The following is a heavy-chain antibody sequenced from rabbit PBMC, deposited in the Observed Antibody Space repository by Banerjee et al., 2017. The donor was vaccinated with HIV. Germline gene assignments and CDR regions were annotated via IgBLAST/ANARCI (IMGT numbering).Heavy chain of an antibody. Sequence: EESGGDLVKPGASLTLTCTASGFSFSSGYDMCWVRQAPGKGLEWIGCIITDSGSTYYASWAKGRFTISSASSTTVTLQMTSLTAADTATYFCARDDIYDGAGFALNLWGPGTLVTVS. J-gene: IGHJ4*01. V-gene: IGHV1S40*01. CDR1: GFSFSSGYD. D-gene: IGHD3-1*01. CDR2: IITDSGST. CDR3: ARDDIYDGAGFALNL.